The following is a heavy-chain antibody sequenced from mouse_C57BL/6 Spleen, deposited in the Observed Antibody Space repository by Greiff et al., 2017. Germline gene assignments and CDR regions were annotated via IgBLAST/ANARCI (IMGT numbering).Heavy chain of an antibody. CDR1: GYTFTSYW. CDR2: IHPNSGST. J-gene: IGHJ2*01. Sequence: VKLQQPGAELVKPGASVKLSCKASGYTFTSYWMHWVKQRPGQGLEWIGMIHPNSGSTNYNGKFKSKATLTVYKSSSTAYMQLSSLTSEDSAVYYCARWGATQALDYWGQGTTLTVSS. V-gene: IGHV1-64*01. CDR3: ARWGATQALDY. D-gene: IGHD3-2*02.